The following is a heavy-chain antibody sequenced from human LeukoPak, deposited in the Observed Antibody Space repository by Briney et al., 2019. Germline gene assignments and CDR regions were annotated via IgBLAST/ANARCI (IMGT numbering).Heavy chain of an antibody. CDR2: IKEGGGEK. Sequence: GGSLRLSCAASGFTFSSYWMSWVRQAPGKGLEWVANIKEGGGEKYYVESVKGRFTISRDNAKNSLFLQMNSLRGEDTAMYYCARGGSSRFGYWGQGTLVTVSS. D-gene: IGHD1-26*01. V-gene: IGHV3-7*01. CDR3: ARGGSSRFGY. CDR1: GFTFSSYW. J-gene: IGHJ4*02.